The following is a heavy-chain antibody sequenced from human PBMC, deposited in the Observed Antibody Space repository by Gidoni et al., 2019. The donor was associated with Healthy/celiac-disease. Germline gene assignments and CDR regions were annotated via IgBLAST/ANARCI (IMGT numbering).Heavy chain of an antibody. Sequence: QVQLQESGPGLVKPSETLSLTCTVSGYSISSGYYWGWIRQPPGKGLEWIGSIYHSGSTYYNPSLKSRVTISVDTSKNQFSLKLSSVTAADTAVYYCASVPDNGGYQNWFDPWGQGTLVTVSS. D-gene: IGHD2-8*01. J-gene: IGHJ5*02. CDR1: GYSISSGYY. CDR3: ASVPDNGGYQNWFDP. V-gene: IGHV4-38-2*02. CDR2: IYHSGST.